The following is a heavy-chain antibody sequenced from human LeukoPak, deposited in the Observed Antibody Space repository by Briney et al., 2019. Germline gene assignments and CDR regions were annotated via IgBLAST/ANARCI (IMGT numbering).Heavy chain of an antibody. CDR3: ASWFYDSSGYYFSGFDP. V-gene: IGHV1-8*01. J-gene: IGHJ5*02. D-gene: IGHD3-22*01. CDR1: GYTFTSYD. Sequence: ASVKVSCKASGYTFTSYDINWGRQATGQGLEWMGWMNPNSGNTGYAQKFQGRVTMTRNTSISTAYMELSSLRSEDTAVYYCASWFYDSSGYYFSGFDPWGQGTLVTVSS. CDR2: MNPNSGNT.